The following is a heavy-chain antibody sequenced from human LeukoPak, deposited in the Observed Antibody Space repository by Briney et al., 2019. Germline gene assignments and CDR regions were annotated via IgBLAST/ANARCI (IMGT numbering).Heavy chain of an antibody. Sequence: NPSETLSLTCTVSGGSISSGDYYWSWIRQPPGKGLEWIGYFYYSGSTYYNPSLKSRVTISVDTSKNQFSLKLSSVTAADTAVYYCARYSSSWYYFDYWGQGTLVTVSS. CDR1: GGSISSGDYY. CDR2: FYYSGST. J-gene: IGHJ4*02. D-gene: IGHD6-13*01. CDR3: ARYSSSWYYFDY. V-gene: IGHV4-30-4*01.